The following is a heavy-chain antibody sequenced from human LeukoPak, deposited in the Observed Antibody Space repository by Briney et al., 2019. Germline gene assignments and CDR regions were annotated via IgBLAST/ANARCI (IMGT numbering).Heavy chain of an antibody. CDR3: ARDKYLGYCSGGSCYFLKYYFDY. CDR1: GGSFSGYY. D-gene: IGHD2-15*01. J-gene: IGHJ4*02. CDR2: INHSGST. Sequence: SETLSLTCAVYGGSFSGYYWSWIRLPPGKGLEWIGEINHSGSTNYNPSLKSRVTISVDTSKNQFSLKLSSVTAADTAVYYCARDKYLGYCSGGSCYFLKYYFDYWGQGTLVTVSS. V-gene: IGHV4-34*01.